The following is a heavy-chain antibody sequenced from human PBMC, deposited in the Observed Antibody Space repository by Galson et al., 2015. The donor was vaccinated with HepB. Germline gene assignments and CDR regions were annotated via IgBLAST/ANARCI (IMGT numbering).Heavy chain of an antibody. CDR2: ISGSGGST. CDR3: AKKNTFEYSSSWYDALDI. CDR1: GFTFSSYA. V-gene: IGHV3-23*01. Sequence: SLRLSCAASGFTFSSYAMSWVRQAPGKGLEWVSAISGSGGSTYYADSVKGRFTISRDNSKNTLYLQMNSLRAEDTAVYYCAKKNTFEYSSSWYDALDIWGQGTMVTVSS. J-gene: IGHJ3*02. D-gene: IGHD6-13*01.